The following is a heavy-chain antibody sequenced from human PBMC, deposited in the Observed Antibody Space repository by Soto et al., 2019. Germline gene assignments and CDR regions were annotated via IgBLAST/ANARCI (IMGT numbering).Heavy chain of an antibody. CDR3: AKDQRYCSGGSCGWFDP. D-gene: IGHD2-15*01. Sequence: SGGSLRLSCAASGFTFSSYAMSWVRQALGKGLEWVSAISGSGGSTYYADSVKGRFTISRDNSKNTLYLQMNSLRAEDTAVYYCAKDQRYCSGGSCGWFDPWGQGTLVTVSS. CDR2: ISGSGGST. V-gene: IGHV3-23*01. CDR1: GFTFSSYA. J-gene: IGHJ5*02.